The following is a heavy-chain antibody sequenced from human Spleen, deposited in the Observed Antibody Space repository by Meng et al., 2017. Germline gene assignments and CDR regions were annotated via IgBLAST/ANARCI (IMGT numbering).Heavy chain of an antibody. J-gene: IGHJ3*02. CDR3: ARDWVFGSGSYFTVSDAFDI. V-gene: IGHV3-53*05. Sequence: GGSLRLSCAASGFTFSSYAMSWVRQAPGKGLEWVSVIYSGGSTYYADSVKGRFTISRDNSKNTLYLQMNSLRAEDTAVYFCARDWVFGSGSYFTVSDAFDIWGQGTMVTVSS. CDR2: IYSGGST. CDR1: GFTFSSYA. D-gene: IGHD3-10*01.